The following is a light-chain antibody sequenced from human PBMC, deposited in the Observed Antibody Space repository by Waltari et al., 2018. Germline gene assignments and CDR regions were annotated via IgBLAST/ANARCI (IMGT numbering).Light chain of an antibody. J-gene: IGKJ2*01. CDR1: QGISPW. CDR3: QQAHSCPYT. Sequence: DIQMTQSPSSVSASVGDKVTITCRASQGISPWLAWYQQKPGKAPKLLIFTASSLQSGVPSRFSGSGSGKAFTLTINNLQPEDFATYYCQQAHSCPYTFGQGTKLEIK. CDR2: TAS. V-gene: IGKV1-12*01.